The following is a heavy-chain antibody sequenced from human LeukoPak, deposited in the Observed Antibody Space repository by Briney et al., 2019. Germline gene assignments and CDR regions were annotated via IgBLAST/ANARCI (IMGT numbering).Heavy chain of an antibody. CDR1: GFTFTSST. J-gene: IGHJ6*03. V-gene: IGHV1-58*02. Sequence: SVKVSCKASGFTFTSSTMQWVRQARGQRLEWIGWIVVGSGNTNYVQKFQERVTITRDMSTSTAYMEVSSLRSEDTAVYYCAAGYYYSSGSSYMDIWGKGTTVTISS. CDR3: AAGYYYSSGSSYMDI. CDR2: IVVGSGNT. D-gene: IGHD3-10*01.